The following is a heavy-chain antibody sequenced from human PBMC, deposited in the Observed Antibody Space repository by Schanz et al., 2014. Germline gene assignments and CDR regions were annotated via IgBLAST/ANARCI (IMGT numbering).Heavy chain of an antibody. V-gene: IGHV3-48*04. J-gene: IGHJ4*02. D-gene: IGHD3-22*01. CDR1: GFAFSSYG. CDR3: ARDASSSDYHLAH. CDR2: IGVDGTTT. Sequence: EVHLLDSGGGLVQPGGSLRLSCLASGFAFSSYGMNWLRQAPGKGLEWVSVIGVDGTTTYHADSVRGRFTISRDNAKNSLYLEMNSLRVEDTAFYYCARDASSSDYHLAHWGQGTLVTVSS.